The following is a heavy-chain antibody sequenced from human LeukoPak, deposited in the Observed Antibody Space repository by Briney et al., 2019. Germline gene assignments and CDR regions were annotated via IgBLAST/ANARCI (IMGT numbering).Heavy chain of an antibody. Sequence: GGSLRLSCEASEFAFSSYWMHWVRQAPGKGLVWVSRINSDGRTTIYADSVKGRFTISRDNAKNTLYLQMNSLRAEDTAVYYCAREGYYDSSGYSIRFSYWGQRTLVTVSS. CDR2: INSDGRTT. J-gene: IGHJ4*02. CDR3: AREGYYDSSGYSIRFSY. D-gene: IGHD3-22*01. V-gene: IGHV3-74*01. CDR1: EFAFSSYW.